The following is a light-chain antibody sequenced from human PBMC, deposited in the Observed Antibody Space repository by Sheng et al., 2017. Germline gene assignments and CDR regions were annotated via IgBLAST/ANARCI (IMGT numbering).Light chain of an antibody. J-gene: IGKJ3*01. Sequence: EIVLTQSPATLSLSPGERATLSCRASQSVSSSLAWYQQKPGQAPRLLIYDASNRATGIPARFSCSGSGTDFTLTISSLEPEDFAVYYCQQRSKWPVTFGPGTKVDIK. CDR3: QQRSKWPVT. CDR1: QSVSSS. V-gene: IGKV3-11*01. CDR2: DAS.